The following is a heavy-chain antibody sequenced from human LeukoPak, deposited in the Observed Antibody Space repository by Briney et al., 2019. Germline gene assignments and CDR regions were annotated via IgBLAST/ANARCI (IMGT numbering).Heavy chain of an antibody. Sequence: GGSLRLSCAASGFTLSSYWMSWVRQAPGKGLEWVANINQDGGEKYYVDPVKGRFTTSRDNAKNSLYLQMSSLRVEDTAVYYCARPPYSDKWYGGPWGQGTLVTVSS. CDR3: ARPPYSDKWYGGP. CDR1: GFTLSSYW. CDR2: INQDGGEK. D-gene: IGHD3-10*01. J-gene: IGHJ5*02. V-gene: IGHV3-7*01.